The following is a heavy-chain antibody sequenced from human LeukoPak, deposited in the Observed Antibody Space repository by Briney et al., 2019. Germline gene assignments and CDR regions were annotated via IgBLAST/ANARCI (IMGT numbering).Heavy chain of an antibody. CDR2: ISGSGGST. J-gene: IGHJ6*03. CDR1: GFTFSSYA. V-gene: IGHV3-23*01. Sequence: GGSLRLSCAASGFTFSSYAMSWVRQAPGKGLEWVSAISGSGGSTYYADSVKGRFTISRDNSKNTLYLQMNSLRAEDTAVYYCARDASNNQAYYYYYMDVWGKGTTVTVSS. D-gene: IGHD2/OR15-2a*01. CDR3: ARDASNNQAYYYYYMDV.